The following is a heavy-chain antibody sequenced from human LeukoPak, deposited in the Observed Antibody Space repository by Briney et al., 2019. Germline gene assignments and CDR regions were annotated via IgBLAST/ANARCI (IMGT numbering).Heavy chain of an antibody. V-gene: IGHV4-59*08. CDR2: IYYSGST. CDR3: ARGVSYYDSSGYYNEYFQH. CDR1: GGSISSYY. Sequence: KPSETLFLTCTVSGGSISSYYWSWIRQPPGKGLEWIGYIYYSGSTNYNPSLKSRVTISVDTSKNQFSLKLSSVTAADTAVYYCARGVSYYDSSGYYNEYFQHWGQGTLVTVSS. D-gene: IGHD3-22*01. J-gene: IGHJ1*01.